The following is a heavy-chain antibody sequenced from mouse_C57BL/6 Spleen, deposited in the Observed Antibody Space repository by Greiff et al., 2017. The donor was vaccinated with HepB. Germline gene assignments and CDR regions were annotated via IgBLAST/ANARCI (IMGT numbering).Heavy chain of an antibody. V-gene: IGHV1-82*01. J-gene: IGHJ4*01. D-gene: IGHD1-1*01. CDR3: AGDYYGSSLYAMDY. CDR1: GYAFSSSW. CDR2: TYPGDGDT. Sequence: QVQLQQSGPELVKPGASVKISCKASGYAFSSSWMNWVKQRPGKGLEWIGRTYPGDGDTNYNGKFKGKATLTADKSSSTAYMQLSSLTSEDSAVYFCAGDYYGSSLYAMDYWGQGTSVTVSS.